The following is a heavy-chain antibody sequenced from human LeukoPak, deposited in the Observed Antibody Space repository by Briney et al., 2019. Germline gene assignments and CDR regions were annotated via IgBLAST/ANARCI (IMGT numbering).Heavy chain of an antibody. V-gene: IGHV3-48*03. CDR1: GFTFSSCE. J-gene: IGHJ4*02. Sequence: GGSLRLSCAASGFTFSSCEMNWVRQAPGKGLEWVSYISTSGSTIYYADSGKGRFTISRDNAKNSLYLQMNSLRAEDTAVYYCARDRDNSGWYEPFDYWGQGALVTVSS. CDR2: ISTSGSTI. D-gene: IGHD6-19*01. CDR3: ARDRDNSGWYEPFDY.